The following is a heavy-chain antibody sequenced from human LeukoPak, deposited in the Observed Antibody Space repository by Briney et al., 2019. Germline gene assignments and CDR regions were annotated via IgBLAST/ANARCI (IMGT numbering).Heavy chain of an antibody. CDR3: AKDRIPDGYYSIDS. V-gene: IGHV3-23*01. Sequence: PGGSLRLSCAAPGFTFSGFAMNWVRQAPGEGLEWVSGILGNGVTTYYADSLKGRFTISRDNSKNILYLQMNSLRVEDTAVYYCAKDRIPDGYYSIDSWGQGTLVTVSS. D-gene: IGHD3-3*01. CDR2: ILGNGVTT. J-gene: IGHJ4*02. CDR1: GFTFSGFA.